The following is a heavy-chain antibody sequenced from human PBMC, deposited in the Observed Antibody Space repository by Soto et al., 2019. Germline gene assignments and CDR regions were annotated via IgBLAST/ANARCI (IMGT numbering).Heavy chain of an antibody. V-gene: IGHV1-3*01. CDR3: ARDGSPLSGLEWLFFVTWFDP. CDR2: INAGNGNT. D-gene: IGHD3-3*01. CDR1: GFNFTSYA. J-gene: IGHJ5*02. Sequence: GSVKVSCKASGFNFTSYAMHLVRQAPGQKLEWVGWINAGNGNTKYSQKFQGRVTITRDPSASTAHIELSSLRSEDTAVYYGARDGSPLSGLEWLFFVTWFDPWGQGTLVTVSS.